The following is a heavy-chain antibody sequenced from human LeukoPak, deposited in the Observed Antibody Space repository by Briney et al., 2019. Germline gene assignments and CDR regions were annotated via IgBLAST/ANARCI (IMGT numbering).Heavy chain of an antibody. CDR3: ARGYGSGSYDWFDP. CDR2: VFYSGST. J-gene: IGHJ5*02. V-gene: IGHV4-59*01. Sequence: PSETLSLTCTVSGDSISNNYWSWIRQPPGQGLEWIGYVFYSGSTNYNPSLKGRVIISVDMSKNQFSLKVSSVTAADTAIYYCARGYGSGSYDWFDPWGQGILVTVSS. CDR1: GDSISNNY. D-gene: IGHD3-10*01.